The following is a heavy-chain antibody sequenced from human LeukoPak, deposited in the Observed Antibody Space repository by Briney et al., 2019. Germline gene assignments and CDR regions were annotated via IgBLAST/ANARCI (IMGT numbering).Heavy chain of an antibody. Sequence: GSLRLSCAISGFIFNTNGMNWVRQSPGKGLEWLATIAGGDESTYYADSVKGRFAISRDNSKNTVFLHMNSLRVEDTAVYYCARGVYWSLDYWGQGTPVTVSS. CDR2: IAGGDEST. D-gene: IGHD1-1*01. CDR1: GFIFNTNG. V-gene: IGHV3-23*01. J-gene: IGHJ4*02. CDR3: ARGVYWSLDY.